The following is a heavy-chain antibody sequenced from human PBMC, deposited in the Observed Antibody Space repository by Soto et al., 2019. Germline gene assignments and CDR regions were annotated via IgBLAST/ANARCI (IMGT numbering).Heavy chain of an antibody. CDR3: VGTTMTTVDY. CDR2: IFATGST. Sequence: SETLSLTCTVSGGSISTYSWSWIRQPAGKGLEWIGRIFATGSTNYSPSLKSRVTMSVDTSKKQFSLKLSSVTVADTAVYYCVGTTMTTVDYWGQGTLLTVSS. J-gene: IGHJ4*02. D-gene: IGHD7-27*01. V-gene: IGHV4-4*07. CDR1: GGSISTYS.